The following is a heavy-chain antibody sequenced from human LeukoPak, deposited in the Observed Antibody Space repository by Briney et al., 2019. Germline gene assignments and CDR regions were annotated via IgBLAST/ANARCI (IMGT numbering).Heavy chain of an antibody. D-gene: IGHD6-19*01. CDR2: INPNSGGT. Sequence: GASVKVSCKASEYTFTGYYMHWVRQAPGQGLEWMGWINPNSGGTNYAQKFQGRVTMTRDTSISTAYMELSRLRSDDTAVYYCARAERYSSGWYESLQLNYFDYWGQGTLVTVSS. CDR1: EYTFTGYY. CDR3: ARAERYSSGWYESLQLNYFDY. J-gene: IGHJ4*02. V-gene: IGHV1-2*02.